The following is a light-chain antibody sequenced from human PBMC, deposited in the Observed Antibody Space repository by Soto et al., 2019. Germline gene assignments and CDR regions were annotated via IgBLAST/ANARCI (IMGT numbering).Light chain of an antibody. V-gene: IGKV3-20*01. Sequence: PWERATLSCRASQSVSSNYLAWYQQKPGQTPKVLIYRASTRATGIPDRFSGSGSGTDFTLTISRLEAEDFAVYYCQQYGSSPLTFGGGTKVDIK. J-gene: IGKJ4*01. CDR1: QSVSSNY. CDR3: QQYGSSPLT. CDR2: RAS.